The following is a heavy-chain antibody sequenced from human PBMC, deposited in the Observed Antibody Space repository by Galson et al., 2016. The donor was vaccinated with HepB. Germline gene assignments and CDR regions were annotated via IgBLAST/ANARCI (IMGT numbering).Heavy chain of an antibody. CDR1: GLTFSSHA. J-gene: IGHJ5*02. V-gene: IGHV3-23*01. Sequence: SLRLSCAASGLTFSSHAMNWVRQAPGEGLEWVSSIRESGGSTSYADSVKGRFTISRDNSKNTLYLQMNSLRAEDTAVYYCAKCSNNEYNSGWCHWFDPWGQGTLVTVSS. CDR3: AKCSNNEYNSGWCHWFDP. CDR2: IRESGGST. D-gene: IGHD6-19*01.